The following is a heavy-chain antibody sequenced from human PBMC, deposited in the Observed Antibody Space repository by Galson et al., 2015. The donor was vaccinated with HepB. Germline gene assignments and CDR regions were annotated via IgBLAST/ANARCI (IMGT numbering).Heavy chain of an antibody. CDR2: INPNSGGT. V-gene: IGHV1-2*04. D-gene: IGHD2-15*01. Sequence: SVKVSCKASGYTFTGYYMHWVRQAPGQGLEWMGWINPNSGGTNYAQKFQGWVTMTRDTSISTAYMELSRLRSDDTAVYYCARCSPRGSGGSCDWFDPWGQGTLVTVSS. CDR3: ARCSPRGSGGSCDWFDP. J-gene: IGHJ5*02. CDR1: GYTFTGYY.